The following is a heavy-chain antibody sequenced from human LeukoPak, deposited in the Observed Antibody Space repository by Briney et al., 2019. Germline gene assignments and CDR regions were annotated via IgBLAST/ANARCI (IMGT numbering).Heavy chain of an antibody. CDR2: MHHNGEI. V-gene: IGHV4-59*01. D-gene: IGHD5-24*01. CDR3: VRGKNGYNP. Sequence: PSETLSLTCTVSGGSISDYYWSWIRQPPGKGLEWIGYMHHNGEIECNPSLKSRVTISMDTAKNQLSLKVRSVIAADTATYYCVRGKNGYNPWGQGTLVTVSS. J-gene: IGHJ5*02. CDR1: GGSISDYY.